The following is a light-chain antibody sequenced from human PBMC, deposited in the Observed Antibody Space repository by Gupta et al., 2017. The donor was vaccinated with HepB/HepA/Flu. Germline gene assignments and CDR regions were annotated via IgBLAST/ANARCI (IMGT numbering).Light chain of an antibody. CDR2: DA. Sequence: EIVLTQSPATLSLSPGERATLSCRASQSVRSYLAWYQQKPGQAPRLLIYDAYSGTGPEFTLTISSREREDFAVYYCQQRSHCPFTFGQGTKVEIK. CDR3: QQRSHCPFT. J-gene: IGKJ2*01. CDR1: QSVRSY. V-gene: IGKV3D-11*02.